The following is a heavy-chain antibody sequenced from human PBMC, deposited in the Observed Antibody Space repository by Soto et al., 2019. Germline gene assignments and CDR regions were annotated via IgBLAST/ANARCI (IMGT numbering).Heavy chain of an antibody. J-gene: IGHJ6*02. CDR2: IYHSGST. V-gene: IGHV4-4*02. Sequence: QVQLQESGPGLVKPSGTLSLTCAVSGGSISSSNWWSWVRQPPGKGLEWIGEIYHSGSTNYNPSLKSRVTISVDKSKSQFSLKLSSVTAADTAVYYCARGMQQQGLDYYYGMDVWGQGTTVTVSS. CDR1: GGSISSSNW. D-gene: IGHD6-13*01. CDR3: ARGMQQQGLDYYYGMDV.